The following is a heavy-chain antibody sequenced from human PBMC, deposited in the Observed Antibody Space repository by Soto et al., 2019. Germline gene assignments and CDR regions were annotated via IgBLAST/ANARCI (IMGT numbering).Heavy chain of an antibody. J-gene: IGHJ4*02. CDR2: IYWNDDK. V-gene: IGHV2-5*01. CDR3: AHQTQLELPFTFGY. D-gene: IGHD1-7*01. Sequence: QITLKESGPTLVKPTQTLTLTCTFSGFSLSTSGVGVGWIRQPPGKALEWLALIYWNDDKRYSPSLKSRLTITKDTSKNQVVLTMTNMDPVDTATYYCAHQTQLELPFTFGYWGQGTLVTVCS. CDR1: GFSLSTSGVG.